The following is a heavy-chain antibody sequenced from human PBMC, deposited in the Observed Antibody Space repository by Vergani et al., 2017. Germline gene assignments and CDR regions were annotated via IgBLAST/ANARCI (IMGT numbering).Heavy chain of an antibody. V-gene: IGHV4-34*01. CDR3: AIDSSSWKVYYYYGMDV. CDR2: INHSGST. CDR1: GGSFSGYY. Sequence: QVQLQQWGAGLLKPSETLSLTCAVYGGSFSGYYWSWIRQPPGKGLEWIGEINHSGSTNYNPSLKSRVTISVDTSKNQFSLNLSSVTAADTAVYYCAIDSSSWKVYYYYGMDVWGQGTTVTVSS. D-gene: IGHD6-13*01. J-gene: IGHJ6*02.